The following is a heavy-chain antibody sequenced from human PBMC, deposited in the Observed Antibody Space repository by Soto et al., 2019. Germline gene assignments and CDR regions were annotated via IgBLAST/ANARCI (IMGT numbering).Heavy chain of an antibody. V-gene: IGHV3-30-3*01. D-gene: IGHD6-13*01. Sequence: GGSLRLSCAASGFTFSSYAMHWVRQAPGKGLEWVAVISYDGSNKYYADSVKGRFTISRDNSKNTLYLQMNSLRAEDTAVYYCAKKYSSSWYFDYWGQGTLVTVSS. CDR1: GFTFSSYA. CDR3: AKKYSSSWYFDY. J-gene: IGHJ4*02. CDR2: ISYDGSNK.